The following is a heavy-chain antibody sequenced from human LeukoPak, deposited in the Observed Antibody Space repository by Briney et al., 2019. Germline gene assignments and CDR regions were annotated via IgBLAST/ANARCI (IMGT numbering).Heavy chain of an antibody. V-gene: IGHV1-8*01. J-gene: IGHJ5*02. CDR2: MNPNSGNT. D-gene: IGHD3-3*01. CDR1: GYTFTSYD. CDR3: AREITIFGVANVNWFDP. Sequence: GASVKVSCKASGYTFTSYDINWVRQATGQGLEWMGWMNPNSGNTGYAQKFQGRVTMTRNTSISTAYMEPSSLGSEDTAVYYCAREITIFGVANVNWFDPWGQGTLVTVSS.